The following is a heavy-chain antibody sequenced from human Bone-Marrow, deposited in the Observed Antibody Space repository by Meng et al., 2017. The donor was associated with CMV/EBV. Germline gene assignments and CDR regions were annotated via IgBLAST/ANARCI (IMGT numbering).Heavy chain of an antibody. CDR1: GGSISSDY. CDR3: ARERGPILGTRYYFDY. J-gene: IGHJ4*02. V-gene: IGHV4-34*01. CDR2: INHNGST. D-gene: IGHD2-2*02. Sequence: SETLSLTCTVSGGSISSDYWSWIRQPPGKGLEWIGEINHNGSTNYNPSLKSRVTISVDTYKHQFSLKLSSVTAADTAVYYCARERGPILGTRYYFDYWGQGTLVTVSS.